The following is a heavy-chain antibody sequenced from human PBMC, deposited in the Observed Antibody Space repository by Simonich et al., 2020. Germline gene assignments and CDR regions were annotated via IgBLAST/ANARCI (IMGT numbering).Heavy chain of an antibody. CDR2: SNPNSGGT. Sequence: QVQLVQSGAEVKKPGASVKVSCEASGYTFTGYYMQWVRQAPGQGLGGMGRSNPNSGGTNYAQKFQGRVTMTRYTSISTAYMELSRLRSDDTAVYYCARDTFLGYCSSTSCYDAFDIWGQGTMVTVSS. CDR3: ARDTFLGYCSSTSCYDAFDI. V-gene: IGHV1-2*06. J-gene: IGHJ3*02. D-gene: IGHD2-2*01. CDR1: GYTFTGYY.